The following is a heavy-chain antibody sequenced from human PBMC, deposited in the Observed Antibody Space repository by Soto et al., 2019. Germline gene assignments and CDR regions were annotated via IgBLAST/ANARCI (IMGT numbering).Heavy chain of an antibody. V-gene: IGHV1-69*13. CDR3: ARGGYYDSSGYYYGVY. CDR1: GGTFSSYA. Sequence: SVKVSCKASGGTFSSYAISWVRQAPGQRLEWMGGIIPIFGTANYAQKFQGRVTITADESTSTAYIELSSLRSEDTAVYDCARGGYYDSSGYYYGVYWGPRTQVTVSS. J-gene: IGHJ4*02. CDR2: IIPIFGTA. D-gene: IGHD3-22*01.